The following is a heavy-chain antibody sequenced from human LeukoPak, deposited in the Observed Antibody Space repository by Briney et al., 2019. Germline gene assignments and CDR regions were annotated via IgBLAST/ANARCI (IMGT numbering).Heavy chain of an antibody. CDR1: GGSFIGYY. CDR2: INHSGST. D-gene: IGHD5-12*01. V-gene: IGHV4-34*01. J-gene: IGHJ5*02. Sequence: SETLSLTCAVSGGSFIGYYWCWIRQPPGKRLERIGEINHSGSTKYTPSPQSRVTTSVHKSKKQFPLKVSSVTAEDTAVYYCERGGVGVATTRLRLFDPWGQGTLITVFS. CDR3: ERGGVGVATTRLRLFDP.